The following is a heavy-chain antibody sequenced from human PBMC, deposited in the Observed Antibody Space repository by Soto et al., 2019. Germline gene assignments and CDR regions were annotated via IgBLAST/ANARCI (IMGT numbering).Heavy chain of an antibody. CDR3: AYTHPCCYNGLCYTESHFQH. Sequence: QITLRESGHTLMKPTQTLALTCTFSGFSLSTPGVGVGWIRQPPGGALEWLALLYWDDAKHYSPSLKTRLTITKDTSKSQLVLTMTNMDPVDSGTYFCAYTHPCCYNGLCYTESHFQHWGQGSLLTVSS. V-gene: IGHV2-5*02. CDR1: GFSLSTPGVG. D-gene: IGHD2-8*01. J-gene: IGHJ1*01. CDR2: LYWDDAK.